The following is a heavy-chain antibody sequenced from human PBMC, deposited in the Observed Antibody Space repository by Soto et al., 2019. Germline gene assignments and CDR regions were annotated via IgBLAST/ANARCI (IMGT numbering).Heavy chain of an antibody. CDR1: GYTFTRYD. CDR3: ARGFKGASYYDFWRHDYYYYGMDV. J-gene: IGHJ6*02. Sequence: ASVNVSCKACGYTFTRYDINWVRQASGQGLDWMGWMNPNSGNTGYAQKFQGRVTMTRNTSISTAYMEQSSMRSEDTAVYYCARGFKGASYYDFWRHDYYYYGMDVWGQGTTVTVSS. D-gene: IGHD3-3*01. V-gene: IGHV1-8*01. CDR2: MNPNSGNT.